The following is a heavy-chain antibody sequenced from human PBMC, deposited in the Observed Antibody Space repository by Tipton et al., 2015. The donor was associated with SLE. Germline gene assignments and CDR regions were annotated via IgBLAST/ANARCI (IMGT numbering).Heavy chain of an antibody. Sequence: QSGAEVKKPGASVRVSCKSSGYTFTDYYMHWVRQAPGQGLEWMGRINPNSGDTDSAQKFQGRVTMTRDTSTSTVYMELSSLRSEDTAVYYCARVGTSASPFDIWGQGTMVTVSS. D-gene: IGHD3-10*01. CDR3: ARVGTSASPFDI. CDR2: INPNSGDT. V-gene: IGHV1-2*06. J-gene: IGHJ3*02. CDR1: GYTFTDYY.